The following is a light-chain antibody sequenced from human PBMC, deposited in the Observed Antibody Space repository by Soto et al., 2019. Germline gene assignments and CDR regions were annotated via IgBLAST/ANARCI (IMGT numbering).Light chain of an antibody. V-gene: IGKV3-20*01. Sequence: EVVLTQSPGTLSLSPGERATISCRASQSVSSGNLVWYQQKPGLPPRLLIYGASSRAIGIPDRFTGSGSGTDFTLPIPRVEPEDSSLYFCQHYADQSALTFGGGTKVEIK. CDR1: QSVSSGN. J-gene: IGKJ4*01. CDR3: QHYADQSALT. CDR2: GAS.